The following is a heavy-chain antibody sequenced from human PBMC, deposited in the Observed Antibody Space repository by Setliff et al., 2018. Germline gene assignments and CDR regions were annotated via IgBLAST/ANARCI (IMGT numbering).Heavy chain of an antibody. Sequence: PSETLSLTCAVSGASFSDYYWTWIRQSPGKGLEWIGEINHSGSTNYNPSLKSRVTISLDTSKNQFSLKLSSVTAADTAVYYCARLVETSTWGNWFDPWGQGTLVTVSS. V-gene: IGHV4-34*01. CDR1: GASFSDYY. J-gene: IGHJ5*02. CDR3: ARLVETSTWGNWFDP. D-gene: IGHD2-15*01. CDR2: INHSGST.